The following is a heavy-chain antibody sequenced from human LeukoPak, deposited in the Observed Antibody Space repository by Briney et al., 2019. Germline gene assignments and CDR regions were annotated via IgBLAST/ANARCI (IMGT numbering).Heavy chain of an antibody. Sequence: PGGSLRLSCAASGFTFSDYYMSWIRQAPGKGREWVSYISSSGSTIYYADSVKGRFTISRDNAKNSLYLQMNRLRAEDTAVYYCATGGYSSSWSLGMDVWGQGTTVTVSS. D-gene: IGHD6-13*01. CDR1: GFTFSDYY. CDR3: ATGGYSSSWSLGMDV. CDR2: ISSSGSTI. V-gene: IGHV3-11*01. J-gene: IGHJ6*02.